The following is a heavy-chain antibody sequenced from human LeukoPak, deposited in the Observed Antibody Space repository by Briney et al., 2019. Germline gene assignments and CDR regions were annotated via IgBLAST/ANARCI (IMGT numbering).Heavy chain of an antibody. CDR1: GFTFSTSW. CDR2: INSDGSSP. CDR3: SKAYRSSYYNWFER. V-gene: IGHV3-74*01. J-gene: IGHJ5*02. Sequence: PGGSLRLSCAASGFTFSTSWMHWVRQDPEKGLVWVSRINSDGSSPSYADSVRGRFTISRDNAKSTLYLQMNSLRVEDTAVYYCSKAYRSSYYNWFERWGQGTLVTVSS. D-gene: IGHD2-15*01.